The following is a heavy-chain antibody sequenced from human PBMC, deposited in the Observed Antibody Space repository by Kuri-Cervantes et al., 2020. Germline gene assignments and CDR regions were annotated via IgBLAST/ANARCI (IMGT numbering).Heavy chain of an antibody. V-gene: IGHV3-23*01. CDR1: GFTFSSYE. D-gene: IGHD6-6*01. CDR3: ARGKSIAARRAYSHWFDP. J-gene: IGHJ5*02. Sequence: GESLKISCAASGFTFSSYEMNWVRQAPGKGLEWVSAISGSGGSTYYADSVKGRFTISRDNSKNTLYLQMNSLRSEDTAVYYCARGKSIAARRAYSHWFDPWGQGTLVTVSS. CDR2: ISGSGGST.